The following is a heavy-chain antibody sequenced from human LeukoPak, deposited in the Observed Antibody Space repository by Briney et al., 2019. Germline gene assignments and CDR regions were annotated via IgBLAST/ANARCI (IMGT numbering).Heavy chain of an antibody. CDR2: IYYSGST. CDR1: GGSISSYY. V-gene: IGHV4-59*01. Sequence: SETLSLTCTVSGGSISSYYWSWIRQPPGKGLEWIGYIYYSGSTNYNPSLKSRVTISVDTSKNQFSLKLSSVTAADTAVYYCARGYYYGPGSFDYWGQGTLVTVSS. J-gene: IGHJ4*02. CDR3: ARGYYYGPGSFDY. D-gene: IGHD3-10*01.